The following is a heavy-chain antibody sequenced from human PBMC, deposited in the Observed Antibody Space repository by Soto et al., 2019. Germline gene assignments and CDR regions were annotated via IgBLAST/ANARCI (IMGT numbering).Heavy chain of an antibody. CDR1: GFTFSIYA. CDR3: ARAREAPLLRVPLAY. D-gene: IGHD2-21*02. V-gene: IGHV3-23*01. J-gene: IGHJ4*02. Sequence: GGSLRLSCVASGFTFSIYAMSWVRQAPGKGLEWVSSISGSGDTTNSADSVKGRFTISRDNSKNTLYLQMNSLRAEDTAVYYCARAREAPLLRVPLAYWGQGTLVTVSS. CDR2: ISGSGDTT.